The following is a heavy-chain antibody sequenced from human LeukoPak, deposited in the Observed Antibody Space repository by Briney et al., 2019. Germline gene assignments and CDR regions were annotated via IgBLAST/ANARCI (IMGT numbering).Heavy chain of an antibody. CDR2: INPSGGST. J-gene: IGHJ4*02. CDR1: GYTFTSYY. CDR3: ARGHGNSLFDY. Sequence: ASVKVSCKASGYTFTSYYMHWVRQAPGQGLEWMGIINPSGGSTSYAQKFQGRVTITADESTSTAYMELSSLRSEDTAVYYCARGHGNSLFDYWGQETLVTVSS. D-gene: IGHD4-23*01. V-gene: IGHV1-46*01.